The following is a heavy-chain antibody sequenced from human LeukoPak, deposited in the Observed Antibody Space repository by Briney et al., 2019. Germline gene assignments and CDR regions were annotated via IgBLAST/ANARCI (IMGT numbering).Heavy chain of an antibody. CDR3: ARGGGRFEY. Sequence: GGSLRLTCAASGFTFSSYWMSWVRQAPGKGLEWVANIKEDGSEKYYVDSVKGRFTMSRDNAKNSLYLQMNSLRAEDTAVYYCARGGGRFEYWGQGTLVTVSS. CDR2: IKEDGSEK. CDR1: GFTFSSYW. D-gene: IGHD1-1*01. V-gene: IGHV3-7*04. J-gene: IGHJ4*02.